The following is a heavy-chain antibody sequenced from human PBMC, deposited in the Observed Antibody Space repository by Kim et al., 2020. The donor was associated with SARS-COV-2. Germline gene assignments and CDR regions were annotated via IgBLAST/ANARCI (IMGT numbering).Heavy chain of an antibody. V-gene: IGHV4-4*02. Sequence: STPTPKSRVTISVDKSQNQFSLKRRSVTAAATAVYYCARGDYGDFWYFDLWGRGTLVTVSS. J-gene: IGHJ2*01. D-gene: IGHD4-17*01. CDR3: ARGDYGDFWYFDL.